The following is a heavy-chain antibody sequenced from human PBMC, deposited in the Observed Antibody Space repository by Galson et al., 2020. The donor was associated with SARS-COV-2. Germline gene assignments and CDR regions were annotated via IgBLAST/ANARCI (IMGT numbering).Heavy chain of an antibody. Sequence: SETLSLTCTVSGVSTSNHYWSWIRQPPGKGLECIGSIYYSGSTNYNPSLKSRVTISIDTSNNQFSLQLSSVTAADTAIYYCARFGTYGRDSYFDYWGQGTLVTVSS. D-gene: IGHD1-26*01. CDR1: GVSTSNHY. CDR2: IYYSGST. J-gene: IGHJ4*02. CDR3: ARFGTYGRDSYFDY. V-gene: IGHV4-59*11.